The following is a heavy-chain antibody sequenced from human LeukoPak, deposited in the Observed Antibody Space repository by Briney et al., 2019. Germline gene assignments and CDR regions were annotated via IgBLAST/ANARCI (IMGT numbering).Heavy chain of an antibody. J-gene: IGHJ4*02. V-gene: IGHV4-31*03. CDR3: ARDPHNWNYGGGFDY. D-gene: IGHD1-7*01. Sequence: SETLSLTCTVSGGSISSGGYYWSWIRQHPGKGLEWIGYIYYSGSTYYNPFLKSRVTISVDTSKNQFSLKLSSVTAADTAVYYCARDPHNWNYGGGFDYWGQGTLVTVSS. CDR2: IYYSGST. CDR1: GGSISSGGYY.